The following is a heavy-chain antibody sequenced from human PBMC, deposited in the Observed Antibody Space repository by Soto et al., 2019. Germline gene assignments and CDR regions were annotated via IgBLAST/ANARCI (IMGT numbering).Heavy chain of an antibody. V-gene: IGHV4-31*03. CDR1: GGSISSGGYY. CDR3: ARTLNDFWRGYYERDWYFDL. Sequence: QLQLQESGPGLVKPSQTLSLTGTVSGGSISSGGYYWSWILQHPGKGLEWIGYIYYSGSTYYNPSLKSRVTISVDTSKNQFSLKLSSVTAADAAVYYCARTLNDFWRGYYERDWYFDLWGRGTLVTVSS. CDR2: IYYSGST. D-gene: IGHD3-3*01. J-gene: IGHJ2*01.